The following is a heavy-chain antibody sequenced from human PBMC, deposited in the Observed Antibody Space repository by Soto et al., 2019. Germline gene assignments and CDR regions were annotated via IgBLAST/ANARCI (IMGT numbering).Heavy chain of an antibody. CDR2: MNPNSGNT. J-gene: IGHJ3*02. V-gene: IGHV1-8*01. D-gene: IGHD3-22*01. Sequence: GASVKVSCKASGYTFTSYDINWVRQATGRGLEWMGWMNPNSGNTGYAQKFQGRVTMTRNTSISTAYMELSSLRSEDTAVYYCARATYYYDSSGYYRAFDIWGQGTMVTVSS. CDR3: ARATYYYDSSGYYRAFDI. CDR1: GYTFTSYD.